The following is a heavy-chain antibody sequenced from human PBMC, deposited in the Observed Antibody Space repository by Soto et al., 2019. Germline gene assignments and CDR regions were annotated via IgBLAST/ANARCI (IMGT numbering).Heavy chain of an antibody. CDR3: ARYGDYGGYYYYYGMDV. D-gene: IGHD4-17*01. CDR1: GYTFTSYG. J-gene: IGHJ6*02. CDR2: ISAYNGNT. V-gene: IGHV1-18*01. Sequence: QVQLVQSGAEVKKPGASVKVSCKASGYTFTSYGISWVRQAPGQGLEWMGWISAYNGNTNYAQKIQGRVTRTTDTSTSTAYMALRSLRSDDTAVYYCARYGDYGGYYYYYGMDVWGQETTVTVS.